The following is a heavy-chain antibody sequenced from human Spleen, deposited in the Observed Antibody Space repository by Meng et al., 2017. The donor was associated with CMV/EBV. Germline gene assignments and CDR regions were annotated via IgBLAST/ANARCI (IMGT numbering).Heavy chain of an antibody. CDR1: GYSFTSYW. J-gene: IGHJ4*02. V-gene: IGHV5-51*01. CDR3: ARLDNSGYSRHFDY. CDR2: IYPGDSDT. Sequence: GESLKISCKGSGYSFTSYWIGWVRQMPGKGLEWMGIIYPGDSDTKYSPSFQGQVSFSADRSTSTAFLQWSSLKASDTAMYYCARLDNSGYSRHFDYWGPGTLVTVSS. D-gene: IGHD3-22*01.